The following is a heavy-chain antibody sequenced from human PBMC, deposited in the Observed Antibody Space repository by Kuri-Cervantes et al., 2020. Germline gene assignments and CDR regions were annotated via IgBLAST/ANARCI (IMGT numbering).Heavy chain of an antibody. D-gene: IGHD2-15*01. J-gene: IGHJ4*02. V-gene: IGHV3-21*01. CDR2: ISSSSSYI. Sequence: ETLSLTCAASGFTFSSYSMNWVRQAPGKGLEWVSSISSSSSYIYYADSVKGRFTISRDNAKNSLYLQMNSLRAEDTAVYYCARDCLGPSPFGGGSCYYFDYWGQGTLVTVSS. CDR3: ARDCLGPSPFGGGSCYYFDY. CDR1: GFTFSSYS.